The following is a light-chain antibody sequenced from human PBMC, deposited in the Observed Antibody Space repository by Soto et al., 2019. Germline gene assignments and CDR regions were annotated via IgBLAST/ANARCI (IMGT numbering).Light chain of an antibody. J-gene: IGKJ5*01. Sequence: MMTQQPPSLPSVPPEETATISSSTCRCDNSNYLAWYQQNPGQPPRLLIYGISTRDTGVPARFSGSGSGTEFSLTISSLQSEDVAVYYCQQYSKWPLTFGGGTRLEIK. CDR1: RCDNSN. CDR2: GIS. V-gene: IGKV3-15*01. CDR3: QQYSKWPLT.